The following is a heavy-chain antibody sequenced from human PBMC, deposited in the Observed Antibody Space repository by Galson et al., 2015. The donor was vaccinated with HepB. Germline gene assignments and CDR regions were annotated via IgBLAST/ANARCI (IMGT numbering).Heavy chain of an antibody. CDR3: ARTDYGDYVPFDY. CDR2: ISSSSSYI. Sequence: SLRLSCAASGFTFSSYSMNWVRQAPGKGLEWVSSISSSSSYIYYADSVKGRFTISRDNAKNSLYLQMNSLRAEDTAVYYCARTDYGDYVPFDYWGQGTLVTVPS. J-gene: IGHJ4*02. V-gene: IGHV3-21*01. D-gene: IGHD4-17*01. CDR1: GFTFSSYS.